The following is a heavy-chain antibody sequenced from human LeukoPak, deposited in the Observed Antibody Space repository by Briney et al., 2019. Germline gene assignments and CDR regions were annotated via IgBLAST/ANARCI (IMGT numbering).Heavy chain of an antibody. D-gene: IGHD1-26*01. CDR2: IKQDGSEK. CDR1: GFTFSSYW. CDR3: ATGNGGSYYAGYDY. Sequence: GGSLRLSCAASGFTFSSYWMSWVRQAPGKGLEWVANIKQDGSEKYYVDSVKGRFTISRDNAKNTLYLQMNSLRAEDTAVYYCATGNGGSYYAGYDYWGQGTLVTVSS. J-gene: IGHJ4*02. V-gene: IGHV3-7*03.